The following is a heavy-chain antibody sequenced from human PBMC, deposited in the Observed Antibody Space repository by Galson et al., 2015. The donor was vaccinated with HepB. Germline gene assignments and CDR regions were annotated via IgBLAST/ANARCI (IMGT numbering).Heavy chain of an antibody. D-gene: IGHD3-3*01. CDR2: IKDKAHGANE. Sequence: SLRLSCAASGFAFTNTWMTWVRRAPGKGLEWLGLIKDKAHGANENYAAPVTGRFTISRDDSRNMACLQMNSLKSEDTAFYYCTTSNQWSGGSGIFNILGQGTMVTVSS. CDR3: TTSNQWSGGSGIFNI. CDR1: GFAFTNTW. J-gene: IGHJ3*02. V-gene: IGHV3-15*01.